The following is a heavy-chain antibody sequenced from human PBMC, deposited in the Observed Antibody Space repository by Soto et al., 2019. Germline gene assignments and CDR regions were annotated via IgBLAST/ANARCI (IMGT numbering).Heavy chain of an antibody. CDR2: IFDSGTT. D-gene: IGHD7-27*01. Sequence: QVQLQESGPGLVKPSQTLSLTCTVSGGSITSDYSCWSWIRQPPGEGLEWIGHIFDSGTTYTNPSLRSQVAISLDTSKNHFSLTLSSVTAADTAVYYCARGPSGDKVHYWGQGALVTVSS. J-gene: IGHJ4*02. CDR1: GGSITSDYSC. V-gene: IGHV4-30-4*01. CDR3: ARGPSGDKVHY.